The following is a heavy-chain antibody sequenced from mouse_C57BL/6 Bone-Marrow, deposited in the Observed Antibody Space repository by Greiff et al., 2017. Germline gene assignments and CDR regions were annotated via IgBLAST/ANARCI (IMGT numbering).Heavy chain of an antibody. CDR1: GYTFTSYW. V-gene: IGHV1-69*01. CDR2: IDPSDSYT. Sequence: VQLQQPGAELVMPGASVKLSCKASGYTFTSYWMHWVKQRPGQGLEWIGEIDPSDSYTNYNQKFKGKSTLTVDKSSSTAYMQFSSLTSEDSAVYYCARTSLYYYGSSFYAMDYWGQGTSVTVSS. CDR3: ARTSLYYYGSSFYAMDY. J-gene: IGHJ4*01. D-gene: IGHD1-1*01.